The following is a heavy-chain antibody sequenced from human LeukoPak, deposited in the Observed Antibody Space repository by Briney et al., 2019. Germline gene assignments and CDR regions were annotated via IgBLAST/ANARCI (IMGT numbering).Heavy chain of an antibody. D-gene: IGHD3-3*02. CDR1: GYSFTSYW. CDR3: ARHSTAFLERDAFDI. CDR2: IYPGDSDT. J-gene: IGHJ3*02. V-gene: IGHV5-51*01. Sequence: GESLKISCKGSGYSFTSYWIGWVRQMPGKGLGWMGIIYPGDSDTRYSPSFQGQVTISADKPISTAYLQWSSLKASDTAMYYCARHSTAFLERDAFDIWGQGTMVTVSS.